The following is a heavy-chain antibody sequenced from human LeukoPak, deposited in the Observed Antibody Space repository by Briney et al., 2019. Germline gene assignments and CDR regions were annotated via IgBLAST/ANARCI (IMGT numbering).Heavy chain of an antibody. Sequence: ASVKVSCKASGYTFTSYGISWVRQAPGQGLEWMGWISAYNGNTNYAQKLQGRVTMTTDTSTSTAYMELRSLRSDDTAVYYCARVDVRDVVVPAAFPGAPDYWGQGTLVTVSS. J-gene: IGHJ4*02. CDR1: GYTFTSYG. V-gene: IGHV1-18*01. CDR2: ISAYNGNT. D-gene: IGHD2-2*01. CDR3: ARVDVRDVVVPAAFPGAPDY.